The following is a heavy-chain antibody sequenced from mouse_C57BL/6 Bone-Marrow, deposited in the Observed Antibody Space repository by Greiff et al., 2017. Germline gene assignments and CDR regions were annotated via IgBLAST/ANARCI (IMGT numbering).Heavy chain of an antibody. D-gene: IGHD2-1*01. V-gene: IGHV14-2*01. CDR3: ARLYYGNAYAMDY. CDR1: GFNINDYY. J-gene: IGHJ4*01. Sequence: EVQLQQSGAELVKPGASVKLSCTASGFNINDYYMHWVKQRTEQGLEWIGRIDPEDGETKYAPKFPGKATITADTSSNTAYLQLSSLTSEAAAIYYCARLYYGNAYAMDYWGQGTSVTVSS. CDR2: IDPEDGET.